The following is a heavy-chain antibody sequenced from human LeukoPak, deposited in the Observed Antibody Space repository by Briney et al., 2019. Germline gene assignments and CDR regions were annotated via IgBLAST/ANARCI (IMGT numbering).Heavy chain of an antibody. D-gene: IGHD1-26*01. CDR1: GCSISSGSYY. V-gene: IGHV4-61*02. CDR2: IYTSGST. J-gene: IGHJ4*02. CDR3: ARDSILGGATLDY. Sequence: PSETLSLTCTVSGCSISSGSYYWSWLRQPAGKGLEWIGRIYTSGSTNYNPSLKSRVTMSVDTSKNQFSLNLSSVTAADTAVYYCARDSILGGATLDYWGQGTLVTVSS.